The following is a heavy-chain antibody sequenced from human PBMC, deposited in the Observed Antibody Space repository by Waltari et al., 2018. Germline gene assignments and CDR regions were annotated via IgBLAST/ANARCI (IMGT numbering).Heavy chain of an antibody. V-gene: IGHV1-69*01. CDR2: IIPSFGTA. CDR3: ARDVGTTTVVTN. J-gene: IGHJ4*02. D-gene: IGHD4-17*01. CDR1: GGTFSSYA. Sequence: VHLVQSGAEMTKPGSSVKASCKASGGTFSSYAIRWVRQAPGQGFEWMGGIIPSFGTANYAQKFQGRVTITADESTSTADVELSSLRSEDTAVYYCARDVGTTTVVTNWGQGTLVTVSS.